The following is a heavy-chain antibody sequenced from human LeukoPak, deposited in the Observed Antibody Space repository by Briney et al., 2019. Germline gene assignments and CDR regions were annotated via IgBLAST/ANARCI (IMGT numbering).Heavy chain of an antibody. V-gene: IGHV3-30*02. CDR2: IRYDGSNK. CDR3: ARGKSAATPLDY. Sequence: GGSLRLSCAASGFTFSSYGMHWVRQAPGKGLEWVAFIRYDGSNKYYADSVKGRFTISRDNAKNSLFLQIDSLRVDDTATYYCARGKSAATPLDYWGQGTLVTVSS. D-gene: IGHD6-13*01. CDR1: GFTFSSYG. J-gene: IGHJ4*02.